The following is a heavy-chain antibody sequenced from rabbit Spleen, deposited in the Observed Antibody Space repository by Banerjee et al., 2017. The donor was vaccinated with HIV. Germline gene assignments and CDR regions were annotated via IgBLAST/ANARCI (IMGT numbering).Heavy chain of an antibody. J-gene: IGHJ4*01. CDR2: IGAGSSSGFT. Sequence: QSLEESGGGLVKPGASLTLTCKASGFSFSSDYDMCWVRQAPGKGLEWIACIGAGSSSGFTYSATWAKGRFTCSKTSSTTVTLQMTSLTAADTATYFCARGSSANNDGLGLWGQGTLVTVS. D-gene: IGHD6-1*01. CDR1: GFSFSSDYD. CDR3: ARGSSANNDGLGL. V-gene: IGHV1S40*01.